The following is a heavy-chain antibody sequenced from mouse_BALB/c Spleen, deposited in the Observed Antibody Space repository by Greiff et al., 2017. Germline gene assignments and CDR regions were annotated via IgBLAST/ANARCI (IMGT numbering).Heavy chain of an antibody. J-gene: IGHJ3*01. Sequence: VQLQQSGAELVKPGASVKLSCTASGFNIKDTYMHWVKQRPEQGLEWIGRLDPANGNTKYDPKFQGKSTTKADTSSNTAYLQLSSLTSEDTAVYYCARSFYYYGSSPGWFAYWGQGTLVTVSA. CDR3: ARSFYYYGSSPGWFAY. V-gene: IGHV14-3*02. CDR1: GFNIKDTY. CDR2: LDPANGNT. D-gene: IGHD1-1*01.